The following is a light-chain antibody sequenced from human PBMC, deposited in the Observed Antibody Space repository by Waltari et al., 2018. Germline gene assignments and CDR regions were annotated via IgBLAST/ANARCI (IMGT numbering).Light chain of an antibody. CDR2: EVS. V-gene: IGLV2-8*01. CDR1: SSDVGGYDY. Sequence: QSALTQPPSASGSPGQSVTISCTGTSSDVGGYDYCSWYQQHPGKAPKLMIYEVSQRPSGVPARFSGSKSGNRASLTVSGLQAEDEADYYCSSYAGGNNAKVVFGGGTKLTVL. J-gene: IGLJ2*01. CDR3: SSYAGGNNAKVV.